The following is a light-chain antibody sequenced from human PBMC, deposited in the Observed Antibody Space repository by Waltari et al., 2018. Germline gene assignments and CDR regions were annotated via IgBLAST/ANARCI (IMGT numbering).Light chain of an antibody. Sequence: DMQMTQSPSTLSASVGDRVTITCRASQSINNWLAWYQQKPGKAPKLLIYKASFLESGVPSRYSGSGSRTEVTLTISSLQPDDFATYYCQQYNSYPYTFGQGTKLEI. V-gene: IGKV1-5*03. CDR3: QQYNSYPYT. CDR1: QSINNW. J-gene: IGKJ2*01. CDR2: KAS.